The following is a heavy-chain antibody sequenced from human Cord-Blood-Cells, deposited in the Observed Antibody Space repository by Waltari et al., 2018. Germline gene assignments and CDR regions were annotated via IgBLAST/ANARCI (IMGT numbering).Heavy chain of an antibody. CDR3: ARHGTVTTSIDY. D-gene: IGHD4-17*01. CDR1: VYGFPSYW. Sequence: EVQLVQSGAEVKTPGESLKIPCKVSVYGFPSYWTGWVRQMPGKGLEWMGIIYPVDSDTRYSPSFQGQVTISADKSISTAYLQWSSLKASDAAMYYCARHGTVTTSIDYWGQGTLVTVSS. V-gene: IGHV5-51*01. CDR2: IYPVDSDT. J-gene: IGHJ4*02.